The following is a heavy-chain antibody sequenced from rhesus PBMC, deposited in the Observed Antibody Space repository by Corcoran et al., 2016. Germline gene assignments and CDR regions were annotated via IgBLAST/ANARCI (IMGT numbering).Heavy chain of an antibody. V-gene: IGHV3S26*01. J-gene: IGHJ4*01. CDR2: KKKNGENV. Sequence: VPLVVSGGGLLNPGGSLRLPCSASGFFFIPFFISWVRQAQRKGREGVTKKKKNGENVQNADSVKGRFTISRDNAKESVVQQMNSQRAEDTAVYFCGLLGAWGQGVLVTVSA. D-gene: IGHD3-34*01. CDR1: GFFFIPFF. CDR3: GLLGA.